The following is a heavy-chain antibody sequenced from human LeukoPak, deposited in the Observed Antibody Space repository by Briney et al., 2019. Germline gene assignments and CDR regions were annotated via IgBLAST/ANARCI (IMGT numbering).Heavy chain of an antibody. CDR3: ARGAGKDCSSTSCYADYFDY. CDR2: INPDSGGT. J-gene: IGHJ4*02. Sequence: ASVKVSCKASGYTFTGYYMHWVRQAPEQGLEWMGWINPDSGGTNYAQKFQGRVTMTRDTSISTAYMELSRLRSDDTAVYYCARGAGKDCSSTSCYADYFDYWGQGTLVTVSS. CDR1: GYTFTGYY. V-gene: IGHV1-2*02. D-gene: IGHD2-2*01.